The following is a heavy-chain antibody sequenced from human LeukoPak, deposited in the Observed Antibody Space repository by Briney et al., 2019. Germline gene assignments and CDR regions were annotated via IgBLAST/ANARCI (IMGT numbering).Heavy chain of an antibody. J-gene: IGHJ4*02. CDR1: GFTFSNYA. D-gene: IGHD6-19*01. V-gene: IGHV3-23*01. CDR3: AKERIAVAGIDY. CDR2: IRSSGSGGST. Sequence: GGSLRLSCAASGFTFSNYAMNWVRQAPGKGLEWVSVIRSSGSGGSTYYADSVKGRFTISRDNSKNTLYLQMNSLRAEDTAMYYCAKERIAVAGIDYWGQGTLVTVSS.